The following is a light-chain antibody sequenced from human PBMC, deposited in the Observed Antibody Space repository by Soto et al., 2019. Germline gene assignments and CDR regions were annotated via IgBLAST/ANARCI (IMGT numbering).Light chain of an antibody. V-gene: IGKV3-11*01. CDR3: QQHSTLIT. CDR2: DTS. Sequence: EIVLTQSPATLSLSPGQRATLSCRASQSVSTYLAWYQQKPGQAPRLFIYDTSKRANGIPARFSGSGSGTDLTLSISSLEPEDFAVYYCQQHSTLITFGQGTRLEI. CDR1: QSVSTY. J-gene: IGKJ5*01.